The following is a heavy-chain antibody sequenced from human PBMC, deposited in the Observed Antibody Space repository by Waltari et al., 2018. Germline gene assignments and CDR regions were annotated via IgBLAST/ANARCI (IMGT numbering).Heavy chain of an antibody. J-gene: IGHJ4*02. CDR2: VYFTGT. D-gene: IGHD2-2*01. V-gene: IGHV4-39*07. Sequence: QMQLQESGPELLKPSETLSLTCSVSGGSVSSDNYYWGWIRQPPGKGLEWIGSVYFTGTYYNPPLNSRVTISSDTSKNHLSLKLTSVIAADTAVYYCARGRYWSSYLEGIFDSWGQGTLVTVSS. CDR1: GGSVSSDNYY. CDR3: ARGRYWSSYLEGIFDS.